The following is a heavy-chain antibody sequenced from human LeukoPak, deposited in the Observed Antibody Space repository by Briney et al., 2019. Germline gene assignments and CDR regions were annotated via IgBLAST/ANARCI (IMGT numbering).Heavy chain of an antibody. CDR2: IRYDGSNK. CDR3: AKQFWSGYWSHAFDI. D-gene: IGHD3-3*01. Sequence: PGRSLRLSCAASGFTFSSYGMHWVRQAPGKGLEWVAFIRYDGSNKYYADSVKGRFTISRDNSKNTLYLQMNSLRAEDTAVYYCAKQFWSGYWSHAFDIWGQGTMVTVSS. V-gene: IGHV3-30*02. J-gene: IGHJ3*02. CDR1: GFTFSSYG.